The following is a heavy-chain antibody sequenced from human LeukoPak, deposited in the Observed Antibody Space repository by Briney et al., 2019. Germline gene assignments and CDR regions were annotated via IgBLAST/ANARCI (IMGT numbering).Heavy chain of an antibody. Sequence: SVKVSCKASGGTFSSYAISWVRQAPGQGLEWMGGIIPIFGTANYAQKFQGRVTITADESTSTAYMELSSLRSEDTAVYYCAGPPISYCSGGSCYSTHEYFQHWGQGTLVTVSS. J-gene: IGHJ1*01. D-gene: IGHD2-15*01. CDR2: IIPIFGTA. V-gene: IGHV1-69*13. CDR1: GGTFSSYA. CDR3: AGPPISYCSGGSCYSTHEYFQH.